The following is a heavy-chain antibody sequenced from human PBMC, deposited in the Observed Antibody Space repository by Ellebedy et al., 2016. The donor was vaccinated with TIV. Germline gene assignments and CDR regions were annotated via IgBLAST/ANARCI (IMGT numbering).Heavy chain of an antibody. D-gene: IGHD5-12*01. CDR2: ISAYNGNT. CDR1: GYTFTGYY. CDR3: ARVSQYSGYDSVY. J-gene: IGHJ4*02. Sequence: AASVKVSCKASGYTFTGYYMHWVRQAPGQGLEWMGWISAYNGNTNYAQKLQGRVTMTTDTSTSTAYMELRSLRSDDTAVYYCARVSQYSGYDSVYWGQGTLVTVSS. V-gene: IGHV1-18*04.